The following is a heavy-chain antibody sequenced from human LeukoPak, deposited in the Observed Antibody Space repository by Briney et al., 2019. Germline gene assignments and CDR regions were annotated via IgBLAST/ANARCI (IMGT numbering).Heavy chain of an antibody. CDR1: GGTFSSYA. J-gene: IGHJ4*02. D-gene: IGHD2-2*01. Sequence: ASVKVSCKASGGTFSSYAISWVRQAPGQGLEWMGGIIPIFGTANYAQKFQGRVTITADKSTSTAYMELSSLRSEDTAVYYCARQRVVVPAATIDYWGQGTLVTVSS. CDR3: ARQRVVVPAATIDY. V-gene: IGHV1-69*06. CDR2: IIPIFGTA.